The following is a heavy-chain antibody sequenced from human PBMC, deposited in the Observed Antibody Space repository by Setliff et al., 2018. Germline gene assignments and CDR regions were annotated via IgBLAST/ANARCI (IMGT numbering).Heavy chain of an antibody. CDR3: AREKMATNYYYYYMDV. CDR1: GFTFSSYW. CDR2: IKQDGSEK. J-gene: IGHJ6*03. Sequence: RLSCAASGFTFSSYWMSWVRQAPGKGLEWVANIKQDGSEKYYVDSVKGRFTISRDNAKNSLYLQMNSLRAEDTAVYYCAREKMATNYYYYYMDVWGKGTTVTVS. D-gene: IGHD5-12*01. V-gene: IGHV3-7*01.